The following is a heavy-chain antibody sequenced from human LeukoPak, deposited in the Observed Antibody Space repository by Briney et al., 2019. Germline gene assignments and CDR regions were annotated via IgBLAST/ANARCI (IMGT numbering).Heavy chain of an antibody. D-gene: IGHD1-1*01. V-gene: IGHV3-23*01. CDR2: ISGSGGGT. Sequence: GGSLRLSCAASGFTFSSYAMSWVRQAPGKGLEWVSAISGSGGGTYYADSVKGRFTISRDNSKNTLYLQMNSLRAEDTAVYYCAKEPEVEYYYYMDVWGKGTTVTVSS. CDR3: AKEPEVEYYYYMDV. J-gene: IGHJ6*03. CDR1: GFTFSSYA.